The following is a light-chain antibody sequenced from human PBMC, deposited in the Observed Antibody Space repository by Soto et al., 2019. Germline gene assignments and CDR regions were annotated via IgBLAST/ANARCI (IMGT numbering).Light chain of an antibody. V-gene: IGLV2-14*01. J-gene: IGLJ2*01. CDR3: SSYTSRTTPV. CDR1: SSDVGGYAY. CDR2: EVS. Sequence: QSVLTQPASVSGSPGQTITISCTGTSSDVGGYAYVYWYQQYPGKVPKLVISEVSNRPAGVSHRFSGSRSGNTASLTISGLQAEDAADYHCSSYTSRTTPVFGGGTKLTVL.